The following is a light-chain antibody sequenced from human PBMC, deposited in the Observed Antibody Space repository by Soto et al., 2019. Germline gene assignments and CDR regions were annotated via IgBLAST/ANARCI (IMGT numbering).Light chain of an antibody. Sequence: QSALTQPASVSGSPGQSITISCTGTSSDVGGYNYVSWYQQHPGKAPKLMIYEVSNRPSGVSSRFSGSKSGNTASLTISGLQAEDEDDYDGSSYTRSSALVLFGGGTKLTVL. V-gene: IGLV2-14*01. CDR3: SSYTRSSALVL. J-gene: IGLJ2*01. CDR1: SSDVGGYNY. CDR2: EVS.